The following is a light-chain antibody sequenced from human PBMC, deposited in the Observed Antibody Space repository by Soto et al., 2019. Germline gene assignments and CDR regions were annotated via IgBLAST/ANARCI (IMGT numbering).Light chain of an antibody. V-gene: IGKV4-1*01. CDR2: WAS. CDR1: QSVLYSSNNKNY. Sequence: DIVMTQSPDSLAVSLGERATINCKSSQSVLYSSNNKNYLAWYQQKPGQPPKLLIYWASTRESGVPDRFSGRGSGKDSTPTISSLQAEDVAFYYCQKDYSTPWTFAKGTKVKIK. J-gene: IGKJ1*01. CDR3: QKDYSTPWT.